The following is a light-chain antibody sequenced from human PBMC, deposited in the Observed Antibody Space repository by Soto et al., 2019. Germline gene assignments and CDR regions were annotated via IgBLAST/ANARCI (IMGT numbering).Light chain of an antibody. CDR2: DDD. CDR1: SSNIGGNS. V-gene: IGLV1-51*01. J-gene: IGLJ1*01. Sequence: QSVLTQPPSVSAAPGQRVTISCSGSSSNIGGNSVSWYQQLPGTAPKLLIYDDDKRPSGIPDRFSGSKSGTSATLGITGVRTGDEADHYCGSWDSSLSAYVFGTGTKVTVL. CDR3: GSWDSSLSAYV.